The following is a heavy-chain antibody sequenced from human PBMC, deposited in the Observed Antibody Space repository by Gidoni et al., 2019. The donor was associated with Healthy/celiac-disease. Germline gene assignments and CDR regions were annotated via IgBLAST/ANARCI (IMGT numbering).Heavy chain of an antibody. CDR3: TTPSGVSSNGDY. V-gene: IGHV3-15*01. Sequence: EVQLVESGGGLVTPGGSLRLSCAASGFTSSNGWMSWVRQAPGKGLEWVGRIKSKTDGGTTDYAAPVKGRFTISRDDSKNTLYLQMNSLKTEDTAVYYCTTPSGVSSNGDYWGQGTLVTVSS. CDR2: IKSKTDGGTT. CDR1: GFTSSNGW. J-gene: IGHJ4*02. D-gene: IGHD3-16*01.